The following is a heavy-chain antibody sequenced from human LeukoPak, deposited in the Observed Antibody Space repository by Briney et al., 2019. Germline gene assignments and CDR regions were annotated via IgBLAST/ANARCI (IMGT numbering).Heavy chain of an antibody. Sequence: GGSLRLSCAASGFTFRSYAMHWVRQAPGKGLQWVAIIWFGGSKKYYADSVKGRFTISRDNSKNTLYLQMNSLRAEDTAVYHCAKGDSDLWSPEEWSYYMDVWGRGTTVTVSS. J-gene: IGHJ6*03. CDR1: GFTFRSYA. CDR2: IWFGGSKK. V-gene: IGHV3-30*02. D-gene: IGHD3-3*01. CDR3: AKGDSDLWSPEEWSYYMDV.